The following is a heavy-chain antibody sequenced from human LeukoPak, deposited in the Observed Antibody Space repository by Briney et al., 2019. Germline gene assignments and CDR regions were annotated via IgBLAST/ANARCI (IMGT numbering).Heavy chain of an antibody. D-gene: IGHD5-18*01. Sequence: GASVKVSCKASGYTFTSYGISWVRQAPGQGLEWMGWIGAYNGNTNYAQKFQGRVTMTTDTSTNTAYMEVRSLRSDDTAMFYCARVMHWDRPMARGRGIDVWGQGTTVTVSS. CDR2: IGAYNGNT. J-gene: IGHJ6*02. CDR3: ARVMHWDRPMARGRGIDV. CDR1: GYTFTSYG. V-gene: IGHV1-18*01.